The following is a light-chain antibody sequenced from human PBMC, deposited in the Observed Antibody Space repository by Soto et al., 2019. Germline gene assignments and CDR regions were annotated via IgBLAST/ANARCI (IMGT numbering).Light chain of an antibody. CDR3: CSYAGRYSDV. CDR1: SSDVGADNF. Sequence: QSALTQPRSVSGSPGQSVTISCTGTSSDVGADNFVSWYQQHPGKVPKLIIYDVSKRPSGVPDRFSGSKSGNTASLTISGLQAEDETDYYCCSYAGRYSDVFGTGTKLTVL. CDR2: DVS. J-gene: IGLJ1*01. V-gene: IGLV2-11*01.